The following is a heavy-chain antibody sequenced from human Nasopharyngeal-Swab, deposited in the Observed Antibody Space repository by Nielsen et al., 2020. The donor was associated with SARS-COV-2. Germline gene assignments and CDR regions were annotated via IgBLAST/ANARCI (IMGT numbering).Heavy chain of an antibody. V-gene: IGHV4-30-4*01. CDR3: ARDWELLGFDY. J-gene: IGHJ4*02. D-gene: IGHD1-26*01. CDR2: IYYSGST. Sequence: CTVSGGSISSGDYYWSWIRQPPGKGLEWIGYIYYSGSTYYNPSLKSRVTISVDTSKNQFSLKLSSVTAADTAVYYCARDWELLGFDYWGQGTLVTVSS. CDR1: GGSISSGDYY.